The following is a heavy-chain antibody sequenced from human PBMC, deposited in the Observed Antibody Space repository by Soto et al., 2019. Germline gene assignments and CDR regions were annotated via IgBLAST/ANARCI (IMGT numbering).Heavy chain of an antibody. CDR1: GGSISSYY. D-gene: IGHD3-3*01. CDR3: ARDRIDFWSGYSAYGMDV. Sequence: PETLSLTCTVSGGSISSYYWSWIRQPPGKGLEWIGYIYYSGSTNYNPSLKSRVTISVDTSKNQFSLKLSSVTAADTAVYYCARDRIDFWSGYSAYGMDVWGQGTTVTVSS. J-gene: IGHJ6*02. V-gene: IGHV4-59*01. CDR2: IYYSGST.